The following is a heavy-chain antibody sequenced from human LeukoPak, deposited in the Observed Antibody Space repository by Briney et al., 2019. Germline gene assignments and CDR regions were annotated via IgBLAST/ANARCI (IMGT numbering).Heavy chain of an antibody. D-gene: IGHD1-26*01. CDR1: GGSFRNTNYY. J-gene: IGHJ4*02. Sequence: PSETLSLTCTVSGGSFRNTNYYWGWIRQPPGKGLEWIGSIYYSGSTYYSASLKSRVTISVDTSKNRFALKLSSVTAADTAVYYCARIVFRYSGTYYNFDSWGQGTLVTVSS. V-gene: IGHV4-39*01. CDR2: IYYSGST. CDR3: ARIVFRYSGTYYNFDS.